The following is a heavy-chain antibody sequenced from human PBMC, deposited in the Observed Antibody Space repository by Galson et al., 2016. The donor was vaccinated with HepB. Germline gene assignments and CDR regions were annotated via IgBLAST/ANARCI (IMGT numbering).Heavy chain of an antibody. CDR3: AGHTRGQYDSGRYEFNY. V-gene: IGHV1-69*13. CDR2: IIPMFGTP. J-gene: IGHJ4*02. Sequence: SVKVSCKASGGTFSSFAINWVRQAPGQGLEWMGGIIPMFGTPNHAQKFRGRVTITADESTSTAYMELSSLRSQDTAVYFWAGHTRGQYDSGRYEFNYWGQGTLVTVSS. D-gene: IGHD3-10*01. CDR1: GGTFSSFA.